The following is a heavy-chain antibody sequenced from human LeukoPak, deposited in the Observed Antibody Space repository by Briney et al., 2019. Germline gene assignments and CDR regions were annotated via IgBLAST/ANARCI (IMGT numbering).Heavy chain of an antibody. J-gene: IGHJ4*02. V-gene: IGHV1-69*06. CDR3: ARSYSYGSRPFFDY. D-gene: IGHD5-18*01. CDR1: EGTFSSYA. Sequence: SVKVSCYASEGTFSSYAISWVRQAPGQGLEWMGGIIPIFGTANYVQKLQGRVTITAEKSTSTAYMELSSLRSEDTAVYYCARSYSYGSRPFFDYWGQGTLVTVSS. CDR2: IIPIFGTA.